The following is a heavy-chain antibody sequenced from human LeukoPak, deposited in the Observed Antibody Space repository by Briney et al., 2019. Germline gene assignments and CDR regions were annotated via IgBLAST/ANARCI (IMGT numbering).Heavy chain of an antibody. CDR2: INPSGGST. CDR1: GFTFTGYY. J-gene: IGHJ5*02. CDR3: ARDPAAAALPEWFDP. Sequence: ASVKVSCKASGFTFTGYYMHWVRQAPGQGLEWMGIINPSGGSTSYAQKFQGRVTITRDTSASTAYMELSSLRSEDTAVYYCARDPAAAALPEWFDPWGQGTLVTVSS. D-gene: IGHD6-13*01. V-gene: IGHV1-46*01.